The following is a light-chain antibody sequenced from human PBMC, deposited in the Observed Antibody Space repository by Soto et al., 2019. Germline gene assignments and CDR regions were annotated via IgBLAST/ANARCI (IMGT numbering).Light chain of an antibody. V-gene: IGLV2-14*01. J-gene: IGLJ1*01. CDR3: SSYTASRNYV. Sequence: QSVLTQPASVSGSPGQSITSSCTGTSIDLAIYNYVSWYQQQPGKAPKLMIYQVTNRPSGVSNRFSGSRSGNTASLTISGLQAEDESDYYWSSYTASRNYVLGTGTKLTVL. CDR1: SIDLAIYNY. CDR2: QVT.